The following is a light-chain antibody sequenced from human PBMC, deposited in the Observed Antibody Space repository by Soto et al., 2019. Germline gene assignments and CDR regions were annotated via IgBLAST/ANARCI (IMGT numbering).Light chain of an antibody. J-gene: IGLJ3*02. CDR3: QSYDSFNWV. Sequence: LTQPHSVSESPGKTVTISCTRSSCSIASNNVQGYQQRPGSAPTTVIYEDNQRPSGVPDRFSGSIDTSSNSASLTISGLKTDDEADYYCQSYDSFNWVFGGGTKLTVL. CDR1: SCSIASNN. CDR2: EDN. V-gene: IGLV6-57*04.